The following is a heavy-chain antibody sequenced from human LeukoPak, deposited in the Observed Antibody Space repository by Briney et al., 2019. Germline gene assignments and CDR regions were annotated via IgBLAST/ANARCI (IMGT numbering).Heavy chain of an antibody. CDR3: AREGSYYDSGGYYYGSGYFDY. CDR1: GGSMTTYY. Sequence: PSETLSLTCTVSGGSMTTYYWSWIRQPPGKGLEWIGYIYYSGSTNYNPSLKSRVIISIDASNNQFSLKLRSVTAADTAVYFCAREGSYYDSGGYYYGSGYFDYWGQGTLVTVSS. D-gene: IGHD3-22*01. V-gene: IGHV4-59*01. J-gene: IGHJ4*02. CDR2: IYYSGST.